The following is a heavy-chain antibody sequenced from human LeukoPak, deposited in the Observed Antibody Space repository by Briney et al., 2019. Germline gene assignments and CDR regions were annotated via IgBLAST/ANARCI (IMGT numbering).Heavy chain of an antibody. Sequence: SGTLSLTCAVSGGSISSYYWSWIRQPPGKGLEWIGYIYYSRSTNYNPSLKSRVTISVDTSKNQFSLKLSSVTAADTAVYYCLRVAPHGYMDVWGKGTTVTISS. CDR1: GGSISSYY. CDR2: IYYSRST. J-gene: IGHJ6*03. V-gene: IGHV4-59*01. D-gene: IGHD3-10*01. CDR3: LRVAPHGYMDV.